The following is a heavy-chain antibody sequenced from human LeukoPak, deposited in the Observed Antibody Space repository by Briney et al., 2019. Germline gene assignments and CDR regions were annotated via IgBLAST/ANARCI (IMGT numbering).Heavy chain of an antibody. CDR3: TRDPQAVAINTYA. J-gene: IGHJ5*02. Sequence: PGGSLRLSCAASGVSVSSNFMIWVRQAPGKGLEWVSLIYSGGETSYADSVKGRFSISRDNSKNTLYLQMNSLRVEATAVYYCTRDPQAVAINTYAWGQGTLVTVSS. CDR1: GVSVSSNF. D-gene: IGHD6-13*01. V-gene: IGHV3-66*01. CDR2: IYSGGET.